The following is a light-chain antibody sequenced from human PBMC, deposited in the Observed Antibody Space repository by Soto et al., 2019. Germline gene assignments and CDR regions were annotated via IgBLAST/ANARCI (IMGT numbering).Light chain of an antibody. J-gene: IGKJ2*01. V-gene: IGKV1-39*01. CDR2: AAS. CDR3: QQSYSVPHT. CDR1: QSIRSS. Sequence: DIQMTQSPSSLSASVGDRVTITCRTSQSIRSSLNWYQQKPGKAPNLLIYAASRLQSGVPSRFSGSGSGTDFALTISSLQPEDFATFYCQQSYSVPHTFGQGTKLEI.